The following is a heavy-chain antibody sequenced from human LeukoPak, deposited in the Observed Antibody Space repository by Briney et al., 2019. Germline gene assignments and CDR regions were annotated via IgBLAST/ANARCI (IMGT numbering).Heavy chain of an antibody. Sequence: GGSLRLSCAASAFTFSNYWMSWVRQAPGKGLEWVANINQHGSEKYYVDSVKGRFTISRDNAKNSLYLQMNSLRAEDTAVYYCARALKGVRRRIAGDTTFEYYYYMDVWGKGTTVTISS. V-gene: IGHV3-7*01. CDR2: INQHGSEK. D-gene: IGHD1-26*01. CDR3: ARALKGVRRRIAGDTTFEYYYYMDV. J-gene: IGHJ6*03. CDR1: AFTFSNYW.